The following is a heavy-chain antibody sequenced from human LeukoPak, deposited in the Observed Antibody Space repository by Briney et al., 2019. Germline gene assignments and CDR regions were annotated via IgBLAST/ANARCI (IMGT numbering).Heavy chain of an antibody. D-gene: IGHD6-6*01. J-gene: IGHJ3*02. CDR3: ASIYSSSSSPFDI. CDR2: IYYSGST. CDR1: GGSISSYY. Sequence: SETLSLTCTVSGGSISSYYWSWVRQPPGKGLEWIGYIYYSGSTNYNPSLKSRVTISVDTSKNQFSLKLSSVTAADTAVYYCASIYSSSSSPFDIWGQGTMVTVSS. V-gene: IGHV4-59*01.